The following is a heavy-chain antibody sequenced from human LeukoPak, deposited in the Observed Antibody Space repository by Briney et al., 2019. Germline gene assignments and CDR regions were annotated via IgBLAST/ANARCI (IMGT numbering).Heavy chain of an antibody. V-gene: IGHV3-49*03. CDR1: GFTFGDYA. CDR3: TREDDDYGDYFAAEYFQH. J-gene: IGHJ1*01. Sequence: GGSLRLSCTASGFTFGDYAMSWFRQAPGKGLEWVGFIRSKAYGGTTEYAASVKGRFTISRDDSKSIAYLQMNSLKTEDTAVYYCTREDDDYGDYFAAEYFQHWGQGNLVTVSS. CDR2: IRSKAYGGTT. D-gene: IGHD4-17*01.